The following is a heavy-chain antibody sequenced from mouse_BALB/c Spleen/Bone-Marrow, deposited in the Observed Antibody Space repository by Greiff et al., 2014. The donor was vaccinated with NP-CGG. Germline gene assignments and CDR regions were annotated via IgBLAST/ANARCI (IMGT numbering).Heavy chain of an antibody. V-gene: IGHV1S137*01. Sequence: QVQLQQSGAELVRPGVSVKISCKGSGYTFTDYAIHWVKQSHAKSLEWLGLIRSYYGDASYNQKFKGKATMTVDKSSSTAYMDLARLTSEDSAIYYCARSGKVRNAMDYWGQGTSVTVSS. CDR3: ARSGKVRNAMDY. D-gene: IGHD2-14*01. CDR2: IRSYYGDA. J-gene: IGHJ4*01. CDR1: GYTFTDYA.